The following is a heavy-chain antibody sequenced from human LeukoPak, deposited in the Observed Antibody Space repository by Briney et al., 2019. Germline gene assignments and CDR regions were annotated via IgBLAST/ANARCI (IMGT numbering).Heavy chain of an antibody. Sequence: SQTLSLTCAISGDSVSSNSAAWNWIRQSPSRGLEWLGRTFYRSKWYNDYAVSVKSRITINPDTSKNQFSLQLNSVIPEDTAVYYCARGSPNLGFCSSTSCYYGMDAWGQGTTVTVSS. J-gene: IGHJ6*02. CDR1: GDSVSSNSAA. CDR3: ARGSPNLGFCSSTSCYYGMDA. V-gene: IGHV6-1*01. CDR2: TFYRSKWYN. D-gene: IGHD2-2*01.